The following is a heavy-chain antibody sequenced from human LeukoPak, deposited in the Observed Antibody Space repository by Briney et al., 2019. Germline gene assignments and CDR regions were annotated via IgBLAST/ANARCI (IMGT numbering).Heavy chain of an antibody. CDR1: GGSISSGSYY. V-gene: IGHV4-61*02. J-gene: IGHJ5*02. D-gene: IGHD6-13*01. Sequence: PSQTLSLTCTVSGGSISSGSYYWSWIRQPAGKGLEWIGRIYTSGSTNYNPSLKSRVTISVDTSKNQFSLKLSSVTAADTAVYYCARDGSSSWWRRDWFDPWGQGTLVTVSS. CDR3: ARDGSSSWWRRDWFDP. CDR2: IYTSGST.